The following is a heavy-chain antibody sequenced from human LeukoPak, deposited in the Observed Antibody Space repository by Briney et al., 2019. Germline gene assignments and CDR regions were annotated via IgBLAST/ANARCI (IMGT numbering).Heavy chain of an antibody. D-gene: IGHD2-15*01. J-gene: IGHJ4*02. CDR3: ARYCSGGSCYPIGY. CDR2: IKPDGSEK. V-gene: IGHV3-7*01. CDR1: GFTFSTYW. Sequence: GGSLRLSCADSGFTFSTYWMSWVRQVPGKGLEWVASIKPDGSEKYYVDSVKGRFTISRDDAKNSLYLQMNSLRAEDTAVYYCARYCSGGSCYPIGYWGQGTLVTVSS.